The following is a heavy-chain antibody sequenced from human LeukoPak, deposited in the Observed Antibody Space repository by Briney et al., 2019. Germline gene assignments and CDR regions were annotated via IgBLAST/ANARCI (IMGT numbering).Heavy chain of an antibody. D-gene: IGHD3-9*01. J-gene: IGHJ4*02. CDR2: ISYDGSSK. CDR3: AKDLSGLYDILTGFDY. V-gene: IGHV3-30*18. CDR1: GFTFSSYG. Sequence: GGSLRLSCAASGFTFSSYGMHWVRQAPGKGLEWVAVISYDGSSKYYADSVKGRFTISRDNSKNTLYLQMNSLRAEDTAVYYCAKDLSGLYDILTGFDYWGQGTLVTVSS.